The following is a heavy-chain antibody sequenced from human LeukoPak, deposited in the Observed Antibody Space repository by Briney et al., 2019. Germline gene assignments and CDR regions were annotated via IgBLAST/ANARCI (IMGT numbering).Heavy chain of an antibody. CDR1: GFTFSSYS. D-gene: IGHD3-16*01. CDR3: AKDAVWGQLSS. V-gene: IGHV3-21*04. J-gene: IGHJ4*02. Sequence: GGSLRLSCAASGFTFSSYSMNWVRQAPGKGLEWVSSISSSSSYIYYADSVKGRFTISRDNAKNSLYLQTNSLRAEDTALYYCAKDAVWGQLSSWGQGTLVTVSS. CDR2: ISSSSSYI.